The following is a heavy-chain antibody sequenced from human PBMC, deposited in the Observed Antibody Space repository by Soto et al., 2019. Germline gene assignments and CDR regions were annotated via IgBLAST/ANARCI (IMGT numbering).Heavy chain of an antibody. D-gene: IGHD2-15*01. J-gene: IGHJ6*02. Sequence: GASVKVSCKASGYTFTSYAMHWVRQAPGQRLEWMGWINAGNGNTKYSQKFQGRVTITRDTSASTAYMELSSLRSEDTAVYYCARNAGAQLLLSSSYYYYGMDVWGQGTTVTVSS. V-gene: IGHV1-3*01. CDR2: INAGNGNT. CDR1: GYTFTSYA. CDR3: ARNAGAQLLLSSSYYYYGMDV.